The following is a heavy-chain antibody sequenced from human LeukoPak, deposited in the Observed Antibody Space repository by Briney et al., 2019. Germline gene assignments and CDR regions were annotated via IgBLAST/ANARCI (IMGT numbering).Heavy chain of an antibody. CDR1: GGSFSGYY. V-gene: IGHV4-34*01. CDR2: INHSGST. D-gene: IGHD6-19*01. J-gene: IGHJ5*02. CDR3: ARGGSSGWYLRRYNWFDP. Sequence: SETLSLTCAVYGGSFSGYYWSWIRQPPGKGLGWIGEINHSGSTNYNPSLKSRVTISVDTSKNQFSLKLSSVTAADTAVYYCARGGSSGWYLRRYNWFDPWGQGTLVTVSS.